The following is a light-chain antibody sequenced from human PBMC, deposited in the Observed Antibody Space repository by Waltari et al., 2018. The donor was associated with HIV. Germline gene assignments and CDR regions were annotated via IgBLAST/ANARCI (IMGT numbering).Light chain of an antibody. CDR2: DVN. J-gene: IGLJ2*01. V-gene: IGLV2-11*01. CDR3: CSYADNYPVV. CDR1: SILVGGYNY. Sequence: HSALPHPRPVSGSPGQPVPLPSTGPSILVGGYNYVPWYQQHPGKAPKFMIYDVNKRPSGVPDRFSGSKSGNTASLTISGLQAEDEADYYCCSYADNYPVVFGGGTKLTVL.